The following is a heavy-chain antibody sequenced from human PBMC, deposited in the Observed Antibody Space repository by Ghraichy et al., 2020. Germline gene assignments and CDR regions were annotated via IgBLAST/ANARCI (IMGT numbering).Heavy chain of an antibody. D-gene: IGHD1-26*01. CDR1: QFTFSGYG. Sequence: GGSLRLSCAASQFTFSGYGMSWVRQAPGKGLEWVANIKQDGSDKYYVDSVKGRFTISRDNAKNSLYLQMNSLRAEDTAVYYCARVEYSGNYFTPFYGMDVWGQGTTVTVSS. V-gene: IGHV3-7*01. CDR2: IKQDGSDK. CDR3: ARVEYSGNYFTPFYGMDV. J-gene: IGHJ6*02.